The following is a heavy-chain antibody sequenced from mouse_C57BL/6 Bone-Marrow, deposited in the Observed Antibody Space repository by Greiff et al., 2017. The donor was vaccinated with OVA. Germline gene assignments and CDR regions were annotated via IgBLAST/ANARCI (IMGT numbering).Heavy chain of an antibody. D-gene: IGHD1-1*01. Sequence: EVKRVESGGGLVKPGGSLKLSCAASGFTFSSYAMSWVRQTPEKRLEWVATISDGGSYTYYPDNVKGRFTISRDNAKNNLYLQMSHLKSEDTAMYYCARPSYGSSFLDYWGQGTTLTVSS. CDR3: ARPSYGSSFLDY. V-gene: IGHV5-4*03. CDR1: GFTFSSYA. J-gene: IGHJ2*01. CDR2: ISDGGSYT.